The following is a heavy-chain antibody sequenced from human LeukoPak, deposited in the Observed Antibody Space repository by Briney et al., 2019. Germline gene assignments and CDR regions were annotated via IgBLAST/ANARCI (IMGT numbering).Heavy chain of an antibody. J-gene: IGHJ4*02. V-gene: IGHV4-34*01. Sequence: SETLSLTCAVYGGSFSGYYWSWIRQPPGKGLEWIGEINHSGSTNYNPSLESRVTISVDTSKNQFSLKLSSVTAADTAVYYCARSSPSVVWGQGTLVTVSS. CDR2: INHSGST. CDR1: GGSFSGYY. CDR3: ARSSPSVV. D-gene: IGHD1-26*01.